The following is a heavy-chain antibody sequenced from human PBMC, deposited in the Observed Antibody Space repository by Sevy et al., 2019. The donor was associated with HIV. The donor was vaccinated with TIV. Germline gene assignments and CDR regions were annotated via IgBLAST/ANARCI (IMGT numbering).Heavy chain of an antibody. CDR2: IRNKADSYTT. V-gene: IGHV3-72*01. CDR3: ATHAGIAAAGRVFDY. J-gene: IGHJ4*02. Sequence: GGSLRLSCAASGFTFIDYYMSWIRQAPGKGLEWVGRIRNKADSYTTEYAASVKGRFTISRDDSKNSLYLLMNSLKTEDTAVYYCATHAGIAAAGRVFDYWGQGTLVTVSS. D-gene: IGHD6-13*01. CDR1: GFTFIDYY.